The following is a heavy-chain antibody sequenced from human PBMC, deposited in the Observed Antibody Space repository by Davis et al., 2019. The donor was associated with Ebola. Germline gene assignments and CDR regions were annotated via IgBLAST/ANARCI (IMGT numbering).Heavy chain of an antibody. Sequence: GGSLRLSCAASGFTFSNAWLNWVRQAPGKGLEWLSSIDSSSGFIFSADSLKGRFTISRDNAKNSLFLVMNNLRPEDTAVYYCARPYSSGSNWYFDLWGRGTLVTVSS. D-gene: IGHD6-19*01. CDR2: IDSSSGFI. J-gene: IGHJ2*01. CDR3: ARPYSSGSNWYFDL. V-gene: IGHV3-21*01. CDR1: GFTFSNAW.